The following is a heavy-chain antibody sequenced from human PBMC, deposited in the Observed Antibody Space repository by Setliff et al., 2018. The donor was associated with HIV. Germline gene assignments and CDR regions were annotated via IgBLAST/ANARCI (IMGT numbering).Heavy chain of an antibody. J-gene: IGHJ6*03. CDR1: GYTFTSYG. D-gene: IGHD3-10*01. Sequence: ASVKVSCKASGYTFTSYGISWVRQAPGQGLEWMGWISAYNGNTNYAQKLQGRVTMTTDTSTSTAYMELRSLRSDDTAVYYCARAWTYYYGSGSYRRLDYYYYMDVWGKETTVTVSS. CDR3: ARAWTYYYGSGSYRRLDYYYYMDV. CDR2: ISAYNGNT. V-gene: IGHV1-18*01.